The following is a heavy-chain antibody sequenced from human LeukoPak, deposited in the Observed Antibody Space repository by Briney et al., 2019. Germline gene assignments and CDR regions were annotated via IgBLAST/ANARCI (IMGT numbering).Heavy chain of an antibody. Sequence: GASVKVSCKASGYTFTSHYLHWVRRAPGQGLEWMGIINPSVDSTSYAQKFQDRDTMTRDTSTSTVYMELSSLRPEDTAVYYCARSLGSETYYEVFRDSHAFDIWGQGTMVTVSS. CDR1: GYTFTSHY. J-gene: IGHJ3*02. D-gene: IGHD3-10*01. CDR3: ARSLGSETYYEVFRDSHAFDI. CDR2: INPSVDST. V-gene: IGHV1-46*01.